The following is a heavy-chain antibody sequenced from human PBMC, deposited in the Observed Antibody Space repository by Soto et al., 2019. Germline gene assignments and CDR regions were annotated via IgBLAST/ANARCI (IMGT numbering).Heavy chain of an antibody. Sequence: SETLSLTCTVSGGSVSSGSYYWSWIRQPPGKGLEWIGYIYYSGSTNYNPSLKSRVTISVDTSKNQFSLKLSSVTAADTAVYYCARDKWLDIVATMADAGEYYYYGMDVWGQGTTVTV. CDR1: GGSVSSGSYY. CDR2: IYYSGST. J-gene: IGHJ6*02. V-gene: IGHV4-61*01. CDR3: ARDKWLDIVATMADAGEYYYYGMDV. D-gene: IGHD5-12*01.